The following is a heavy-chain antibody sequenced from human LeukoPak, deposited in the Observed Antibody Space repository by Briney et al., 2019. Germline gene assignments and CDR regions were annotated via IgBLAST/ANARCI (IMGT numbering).Heavy chain of an antibody. J-gene: IGHJ4*02. D-gene: IGHD2-2*03. CDR1: GFTFSSYW. Sequence: GGSLRLSCAASGFTFSSYWMHWVRQAPGKGLVWVSRINSDGSSTSYADSVKGRFTISRDNAKNTLYLQMNSLRAEDTAVYYCARAGYCSSTSCCRYFDYWGQGTLVTVSS. CDR2: INSDGSST. V-gene: IGHV3-74*01. CDR3: ARAGYCSSTSCCRYFDY.